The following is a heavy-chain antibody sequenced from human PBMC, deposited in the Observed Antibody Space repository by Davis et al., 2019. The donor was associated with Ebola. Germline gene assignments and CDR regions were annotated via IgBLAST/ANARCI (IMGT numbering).Heavy chain of an antibody. V-gene: IGHV4-59*01. CDR1: GGSISSYY. CDR3: ARTYYYGSGSYIKYYYYYGMDV. D-gene: IGHD3-10*01. CDR2: IYYSGST. J-gene: IGHJ6*02. Sequence: SETLSLTCTVSGGSISSYYWSWIRQPPGKGLEWIGYIYYSGSTNYNPSLKSRVTISVDTSKNQFSLKLRSVTAADTAVYYCARTYYYGSGSYIKYYYYYGMDVWGQGTTVTVSS.